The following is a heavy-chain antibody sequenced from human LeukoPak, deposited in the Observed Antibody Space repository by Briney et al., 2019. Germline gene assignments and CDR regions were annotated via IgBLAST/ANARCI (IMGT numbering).Heavy chain of an antibody. V-gene: IGHV1-18*01. CDR3: ARDRWSAAAGTSYYYYGMDV. J-gene: IGHJ6*02. CDR2: ISAYNGNT. D-gene: IGHD6-13*01. CDR1: GYTFTSYG. Sequence: ASVKVSCKASGYTFTSYGISWVRRAPGQGLEWMGWISAYNGNTNYAQKLQGRVTMTTDTSTSTAYMELRSLRSDDTAVYYCARDRWSAAAGTSYYYYGMDVWGQGTTVTVSS.